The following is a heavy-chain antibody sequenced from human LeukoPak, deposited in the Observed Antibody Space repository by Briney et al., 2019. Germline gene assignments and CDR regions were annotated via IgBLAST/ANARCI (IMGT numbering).Heavy chain of an antibody. CDR2: INLNSGGT. D-gene: IGHD2-15*01. J-gene: IGHJ4*02. V-gene: IGHV1-2*02. CDR1: GCTFTDYY. CDR3: ARDAGYCTGGSCWYFDH. Sequence: ASVSVSYKASGCTFTDYYMHWVRQAPGQGLEWMGWINLNSGGTNFAQRFQGRVTMTRDTSISTAYMDLSRLISDDTAVYYCARDAGYCTGGSCWYFDHWGQGTLVTVSS.